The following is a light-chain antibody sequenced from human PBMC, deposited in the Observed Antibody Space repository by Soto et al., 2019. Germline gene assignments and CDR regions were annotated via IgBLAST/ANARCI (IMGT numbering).Light chain of an antibody. Sequence: QSVLTQPPSVSGAPGQRVTISCTGSSSNIGAGSAVHWYQQVPGTAPKLLLFENNNRPSGVPDRFSGSESGSSASLAVTGLRAEDEADYYCLSFDTSLSGWVFGGGTKVTVL. V-gene: IGLV1-40*01. CDR1: SSNIGAGSA. CDR3: LSFDTSLSGWV. CDR2: ENN. J-gene: IGLJ3*02.